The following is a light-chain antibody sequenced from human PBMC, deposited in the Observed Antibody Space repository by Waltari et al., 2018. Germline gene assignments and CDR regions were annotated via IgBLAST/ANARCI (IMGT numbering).Light chain of an antibody. V-gene: IGLV3-1*01. CDR2: QDT. J-gene: IGLJ2*01. CDR1: QLGHNY. Sequence: SYELTQPPSVSVSPGQTASITCSGAQLGHNYVSWYQQKPGQSPVLIIYQDTKRPSGIPERLSGSNSGNTATLTISGTQVMDEGDYYCQAWDTISAGLGGGTKLTVL. CDR3: QAWDTISAG.